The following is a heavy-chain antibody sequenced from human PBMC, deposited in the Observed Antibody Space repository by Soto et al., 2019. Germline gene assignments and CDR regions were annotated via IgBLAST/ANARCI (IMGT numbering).Heavy chain of an antibody. J-gene: IGHJ4*02. CDR1: GGSISSSSYY. CDR3: ARIGSWYFYFGY. Sequence: SETLSLTCTVSGGSISSSSYYWGWLRQPPGKGLEWIGSIYYSGSTYYNPSLKSRVTISVDTSKNQFSLKLSSVTAADTAVYYCARIGSWYFYFGYWGQGTLVTVSP. CDR2: IYYSGST. D-gene: IGHD6-13*01. V-gene: IGHV4-39*01.